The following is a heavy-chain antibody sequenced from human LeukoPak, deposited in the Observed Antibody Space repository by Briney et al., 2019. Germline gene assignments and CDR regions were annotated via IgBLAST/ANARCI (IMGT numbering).Heavy chain of an antibody. CDR3: ARAHDYDFWSGYYQLDY. CDR1: GFTFSSYN. V-gene: IGHV3-48*02. CDR2: ICSSSSTI. D-gene: IGHD3-3*01. Sequence: PGGSLRLSWAASGFTFSSYNMNWVRQAPGKGLEWVSYICSSSSTIYYADSVKGRFTISRDNAKNSLYLQMNSLRDEDTAVYCCARAHDYDFWSGYYQLDYWGQGTLVTVSS. J-gene: IGHJ4*02.